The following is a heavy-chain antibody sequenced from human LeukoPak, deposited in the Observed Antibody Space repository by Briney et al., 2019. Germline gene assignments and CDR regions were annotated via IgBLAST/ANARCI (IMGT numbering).Heavy chain of an antibody. Sequence: ASVKVSCKASGYTFTSYGISWVRQAPGQGLEWMGWVSAYNGNTNYAQKLQGRVTMTTDTSTSTAYMELRSLRSDDTAVYYCAKDRYSGSYSDYWGQGTLVTVSS. D-gene: IGHD1-26*01. CDR1: GYTFTSYG. J-gene: IGHJ4*02. CDR2: VSAYNGNT. V-gene: IGHV1-18*01. CDR3: AKDRYSGSYSDY.